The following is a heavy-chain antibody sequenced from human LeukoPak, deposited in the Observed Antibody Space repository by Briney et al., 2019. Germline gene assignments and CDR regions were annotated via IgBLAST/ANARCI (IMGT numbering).Heavy chain of an antibody. J-gene: IGHJ4*02. Sequence: SETLSLTXTVSGGSISSYYWSWIRQSAGKGLEWLGRIYTSGSTNYNPSLKSRVTMSVDTSKNQFSLKLSSVTAADTAVYYCASQYCSSTSCPKEDYWGQGTLVTVSS. D-gene: IGHD2-2*01. CDR3: ASQYCSSTSCPKEDY. V-gene: IGHV4-4*07. CDR2: IYTSGST. CDR1: GGSISSYY.